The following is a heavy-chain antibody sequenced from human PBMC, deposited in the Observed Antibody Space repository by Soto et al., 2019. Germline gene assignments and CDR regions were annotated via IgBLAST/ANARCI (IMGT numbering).Heavy chain of an antibody. V-gene: IGHV3-33*01. CDR3: XXXXLXTSSWYGPLDY. J-gene: IGHJ4*02. D-gene: IGHD6-13*01. CDR1: GFIFSNYV. Sequence: QVHLVESGGGVDQPGRSLRLSCATSGFIFSNYVMQWVRQAPGKGLEWVALISYDGNNKHYTESVKGRFIISRDNSKTXXXXXXXXXXXXXXXXXXXXXXXLXTSSWYGPLDYWGQGTLVTVSS. CDR2: ISYDGNNK.